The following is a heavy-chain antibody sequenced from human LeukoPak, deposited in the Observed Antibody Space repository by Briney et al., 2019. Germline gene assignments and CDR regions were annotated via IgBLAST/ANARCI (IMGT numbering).Heavy chain of an antibody. J-gene: IGHJ3*02. CDR1: GYTFTSYG. V-gene: IGHV1-18*01. Sequence: GASVKVSCKASGYTFTSYGISWVRQAPGQGLEWMGWISAYNGNTNYAQKLQGRVTMTTDTSTSTAYMELSSLRSEDTAVYYCGADSMPRGVFSYAFDIWGQGTMVTVSS. D-gene: IGHD3-10*01. CDR3: GADSMPRGVFSYAFDI. CDR2: ISAYNGNT.